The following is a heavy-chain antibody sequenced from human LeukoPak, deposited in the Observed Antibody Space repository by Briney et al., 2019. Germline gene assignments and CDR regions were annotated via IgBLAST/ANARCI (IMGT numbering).Heavy chain of an antibody. J-gene: IGHJ4*02. Sequence: GGSLRLSCVASGFTFSSYSMNWVRQAPGKGLEWVSYISSSSNTIYYADSVKGRFTISRDNAKNSLYLQMNSLRAEDTALYYCARDEGFGDLLSAKDLDYWGQETLVTVSS. CDR3: ARDEGFGDLLSAKDLDY. CDR1: GFTFSSYS. V-gene: IGHV3-48*04. D-gene: IGHD3-10*01. CDR2: ISSSSNTI.